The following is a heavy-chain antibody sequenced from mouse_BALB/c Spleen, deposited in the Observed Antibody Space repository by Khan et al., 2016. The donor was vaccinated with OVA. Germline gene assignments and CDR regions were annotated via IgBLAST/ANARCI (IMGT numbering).Heavy chain of an antibody. D-gene: IGHD2-10*01. Sequence: QVQLKESGPGLVAPSQNLSITCTVSGFSLTGYGVNWVRQPPGKGLEWLGMIWGGGSTDYNSALKSRLSTTKDNPKTQVFLKMNSLQTEDTARYYCARAYYANYREAMDYWGQGNSVTVSS. V-gene: IGHV2-6-7*01. J-gene: IGHJ4*01. CDR1: GFSLTGYG. CDR2: IWGGGST. CDR3: ARAYYANYREAMDY.